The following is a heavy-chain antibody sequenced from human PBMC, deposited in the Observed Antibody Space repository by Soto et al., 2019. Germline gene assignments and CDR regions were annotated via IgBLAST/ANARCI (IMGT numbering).Heavy chain of an antibody. Sequence: GGSLRLSCAASGFTFSSYAMSWVRQAPGKGLEWVSAISGSGGSTYYADSVKGRFTISRDNSKNTLYLQMNSLRAEDTAVYYCAKDSGGYSYPHPNYWGQGTLVTVSS. J-gene: IGHJ4*02. V-gene: IGHV3-23*01. CDR3: AKDSGGYSYPHPNY. CDR1: GFTFSSYA. CDR2: ISGSGGST. D-gene: IGHD5-18*01.